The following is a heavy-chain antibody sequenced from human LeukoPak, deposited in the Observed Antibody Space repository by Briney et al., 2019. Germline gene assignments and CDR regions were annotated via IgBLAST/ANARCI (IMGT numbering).Heavy chain of an antibody. D-gene: IGHD6-13*01. Sequence: GSSVKVSCKASGGTFSSYAISWVRQAPGQGLEWMGGIIPIFGTANYAQKFQGRVTITADESTSTAYMELSSLRSEDTAVYYCAREGVRAAAGTGEVPCCPHLEPTPYYYYGMDVWGQGTTVTVSS. CDR1: GGTFSSYA. V-gene: IGHV1-69*01. CDR3: AREGVRAAAGTGEVPCCPHLEPTPYYYYGMDV. CDR2: IIPIFGTA. J-gene: IGHJ6*02.